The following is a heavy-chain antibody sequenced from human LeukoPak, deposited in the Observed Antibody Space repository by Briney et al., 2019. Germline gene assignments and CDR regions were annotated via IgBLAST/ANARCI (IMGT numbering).Heavy chain of an antibody. CDR3: ARDRWRDGSSSFDN. V-gene: IGHV1-18*01. CDR1: GYTFTSNS. Sequence: ASVKVPCKASGYTFTSNSINWVRQAPGQGLERMGWISTYNGKTGYAQKVQGRVTMTTDTSTSTAYMELRSLRSDDTAVYYCARDRWRDGSSSFDNWGQGTLVTVSS. CDR2: ISTYNGKT. J-gene: IGHJ4*02. D-gene: IGHD6-6*01.